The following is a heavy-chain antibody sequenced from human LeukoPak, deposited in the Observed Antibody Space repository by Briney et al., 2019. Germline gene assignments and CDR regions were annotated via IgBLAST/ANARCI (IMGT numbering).Heavy chain of an antibody. J-gene: IGHJ4*02. D-gene: IGHD3-10*01. CDR1: GFTFSSYC. V-gene: IGHV3-74*01. Sequence: PGGSVTLSCAASGFTFSSYCMHWVRQAPGKGLVWVSRINSDGGSTTFADSVKGRFTISRDNAKDTVYLQMNRLRAEDTALYYCAKGSGSYLSLLYFDYWGQGTLLTVSS. CDR2: INSDGGST. CDR3: AKGSGSYLSLLYFDY.